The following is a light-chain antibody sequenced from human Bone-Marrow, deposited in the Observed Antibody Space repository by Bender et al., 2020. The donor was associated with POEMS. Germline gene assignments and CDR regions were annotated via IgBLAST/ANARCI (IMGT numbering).Light chain of an antibody. CDR1: SSNIGAEYD. J-gene: IGLJ2*01. CDR2: AND. Sequence: QSVLTQPPSVSGAPGQTVTISCTGSSSNIGAEYDVHWYRQLPETAPKVLIYANDNRASGVPSQFSGSKSGTSASLAITGLQTEDEGVYFCQSFDNSLNGFVIFGGGTKLTVL. CDR3: QSFDNSLNGFVI. V-gene: IGLV1-40*01.